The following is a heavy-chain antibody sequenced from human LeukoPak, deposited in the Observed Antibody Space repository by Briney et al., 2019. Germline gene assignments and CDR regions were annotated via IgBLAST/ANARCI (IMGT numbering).Heavy chain of an antibody. CDR2: ISYDGSNK. D-gene: IGHD3-22*01. CDR1: GFTFSSYA. CDR3: AKSGGAITYYYDSSGNPTPLKYYFDY. V-gene: IGHV3-30*04. J-gene: IGHJ4*02. Sequence: GGSLRLSCAASGFTFSSYAMHWVRQAPGKGLEWVAVISYDGSNKYYADSVKGRFTISRDNSKNTLYLQMNSLRAEDTAVYYCAKSGGAITYYYDSSGNPTPLKYYFDYWGQGTLVTVSS.